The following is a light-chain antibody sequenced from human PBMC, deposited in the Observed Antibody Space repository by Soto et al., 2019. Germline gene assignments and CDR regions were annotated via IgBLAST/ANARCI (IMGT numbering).Light chain of an antibody. Sequence: DIQMPQSPSSLSASVGDRVTITCRASQTITSDLNWYQQRPGKAPKLLIYAASNLQSGVPSRFSGSGSGTDFTFIISSLQPEDSATYYCQQTYSTPGWTFGQGTKVEIK. CDR2: AAS. CDR1: QTITSD. J-gene: IGKJ1*01. V-gene: IGKV1-39*01. CDR3: QQTYSTPGWT.